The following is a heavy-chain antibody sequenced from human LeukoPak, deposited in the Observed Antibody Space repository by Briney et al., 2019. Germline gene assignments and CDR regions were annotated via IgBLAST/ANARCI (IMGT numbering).Heavy chain of an antibody. J-gene: IGHJ4*02. CDR3: AITGESSNWFLYFDY. CDR2: IYTDGST. D-gene: IGHD3-16*01. CDR1: EFTVSSHY. Sequence: PGGSLRLPCAASEFTVSSHYMSWVRQAPGKGLEWVSVIYTDGSTFYADSVKGRFTISRDNSKNTLYLQMNSLRAEDTAVYYCAITGESSNWFLYFDYWGQGTLVTVSS. V-gene: IGHV3-53*01.